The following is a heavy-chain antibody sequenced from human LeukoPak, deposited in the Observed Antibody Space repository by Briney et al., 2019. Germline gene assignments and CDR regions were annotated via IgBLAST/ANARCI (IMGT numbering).Heavy chain of an antibody. V-gene: IGHV4-59*01. CDR1: GGSISSYY. J-gene: IGHJ6*02. CDR3: ARDAVGSSGYYYSYYYGMDV. Sequence: SETLSLTCTVSGGSISSYYWSWIRQPPGKGLEWGGDIYYSGSTNYNPSLKSRVTISVDPSTHPFSLKLRSVAAADTGVYYCARDAVGSSGYYYSYYYGMDVWGQGNTVTVSS. D-gene: IGHD3-22*01. CDR2: IYYSGST.